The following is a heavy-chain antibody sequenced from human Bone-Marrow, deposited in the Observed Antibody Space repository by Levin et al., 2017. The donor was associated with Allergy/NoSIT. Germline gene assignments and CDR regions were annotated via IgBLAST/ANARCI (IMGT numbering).Heavy chain of an antibody. D-gene: IGHD6-6*01. CDR1: GFTFSSYA. Sequence: PGGSLRLSCAASGFTFSSYAMSWVRQAPGKGLEWVAGIRGSGVGTYYADSVKGRFTISRDNSKNTLSLQMKSLRAEDTAVYYCAKDISSSWSTGDLDYWGHGTQVAVSS. J-gene: IGHJ4*01. CDR2: IRGSGVGT. CDR3: AKDISSSWSTGDLDY. V-gene: IGHV3-23*01.